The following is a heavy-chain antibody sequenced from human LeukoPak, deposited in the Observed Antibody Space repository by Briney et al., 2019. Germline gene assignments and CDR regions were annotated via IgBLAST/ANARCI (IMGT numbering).Heavy chain of an antibody. CDR1: GFTFSDYY. Sequence: GGSLRLSCAASGFTFSDYYMSWIRQAPGKGLEWVSYISSSGSTIYYADSVKGRFTISRDNAKNSLYLQMNSLRAEDTAVYYCARDQSSSWNIYNWFDPWGQGTLVTVSS. V-gene: IGHV3-11*01. CDR3: ARDQSSSWNIYNWFDP. J-gene: IGHJ5*02. D-gene: IGHD6-13*01. CDR2: ISSSGSTI.